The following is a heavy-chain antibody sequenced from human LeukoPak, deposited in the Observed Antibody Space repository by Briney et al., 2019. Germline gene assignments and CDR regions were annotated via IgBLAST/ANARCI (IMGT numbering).Heavy chain of an antibody. CDR1: GFSFSSYG. Sequence: PGGSLRLSCAASGFSFSSYGMNWVRQAPGKGLEWLSYLSITNMIHYAESVKGRFTISRDNAKNSLYLQMDGLRAEDTAVYYCARRGDSPMIGDYWGQGTLVTVSS. J-gene: IGHJ4*02. D-gene: IGHD5-18*01. V-gene: IGHV3-48*01. CDR3: ARRGDSPMIGDY. CDR2: LSITNMI.